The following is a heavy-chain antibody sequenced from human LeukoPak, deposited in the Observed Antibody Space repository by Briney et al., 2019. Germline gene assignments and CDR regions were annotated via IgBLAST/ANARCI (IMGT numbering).Heavy chain of an antibody. CDR2: ISAYNGNT. Sequence: GASVKVSCKASGYSFTNYGISWVRQAPGQGLEWMGWISAYNGNTHYAQKFQGRVTMTTDTSTSTAYMYLTSLGSDDTAVYYCARDVEAAFCTTSTCYDLVFDYWGQGTLVTVSS. CDR1: GYSFTNYG. J-gene: IGHJ4*02. CDR3: ARDVEAAFCTTSTCYDLVFDY. D-gene: IGHD2-2*01. V-gene: IGHV1-18*01.